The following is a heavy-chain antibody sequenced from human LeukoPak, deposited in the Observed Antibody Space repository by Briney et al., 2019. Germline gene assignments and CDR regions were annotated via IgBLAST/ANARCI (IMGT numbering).Heavy chain of an antibody. V-gene: IGHV3-48*04. Sequence: GGSLRLSCAASGFTFSDYSMNWVRQAPGQGLEWISYVGISSGNTKYADSVKGRFTISGDSAKNSVFLQMNSLRVEDTAVYYCARDHRYAFDNWGQGTLVTVSS. J-gene: IGHJ4*02. CDR2: VGISSGNT. D-gene: IGHD5-12*01. CDR3: ARDHRYAFDN. CDR1: GFTFSDYS.